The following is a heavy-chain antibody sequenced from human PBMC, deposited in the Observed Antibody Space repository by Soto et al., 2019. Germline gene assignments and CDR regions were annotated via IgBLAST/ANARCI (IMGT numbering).Heavy chain of an antibody. Sequence: QVQLQQWGAGLLKPSETLSLTCAVYGRSFSGYYWSWIRQSPGKGLEWIGEINHSGSTNYNPSLKSRVTRSRDAPKNQFALKMSAVAAADTAVYYCARSPDMDVWGKGTTVIVSS. V-gene: IGHV4-34*01. CDR2: INHSGST. J-gene: IGHJ6*03. CDR3: ARSPDMDV. CDR1: GRSFSGYY.